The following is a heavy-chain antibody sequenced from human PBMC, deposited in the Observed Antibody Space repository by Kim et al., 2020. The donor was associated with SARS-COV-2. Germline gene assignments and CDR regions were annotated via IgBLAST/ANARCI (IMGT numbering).Heavy chain of an antibody. CDR3: ARGGPIMVRGVITLNWFDP. Sequence: SETLSLTCTVSGGSISSGGYYWSWIRQHPGKGLEWIGYIYYSGSTYYNPSLKSRVTISVDTSKNQFSLKLSSVTAADTAVYYCARGGPIMVRGVITLNWFDPWGQGTLVTVSS. V-gene: IGHV4-31*03. CDR2: IYYSGST. J-gene: IGHJ5*02. CDR1: GGSISSGGYY. D-gene: IGHD3-10*01.